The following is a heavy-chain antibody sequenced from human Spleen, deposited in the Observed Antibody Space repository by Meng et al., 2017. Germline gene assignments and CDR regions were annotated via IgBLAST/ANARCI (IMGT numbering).Heavy chain of an antibody. CDR2: ISSSGGTI. Sequence: GESLKISCAASGFTFSFYEMNWVRQAPGTGLEWVSYISSSGGTIYYADSVKGRFTISRDNAKNSLYLQMNSLRAEDTAVYYCARAPRFYDYGDYGAGGDAFDVWGQGTLVTVSS. CDR3: ARAPRFYDYGDYGAGGDAFDV. CDR1: GFTFSFYE. V-gene: IGHV3-48*03. D-gene: IGHD4-17*01. J-gene: IGHJ3*01.